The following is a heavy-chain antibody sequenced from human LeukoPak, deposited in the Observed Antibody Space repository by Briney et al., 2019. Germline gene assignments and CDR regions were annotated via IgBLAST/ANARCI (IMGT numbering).Heavy chain of an antibody. CDR1: GGSISSYY. CDR3: ASHSGGYAY. Sequence: SETLSLTCTVSGGSISSYYWSWIRQPPGKGLEWIGYIYYSGSTNYNPSLKSRVTISVDTSKNQFSLKLSSVTAADTAVYYCASHSGGYAYWGQGTLVTVSS. J-gene: IGHJ4*02. CDR2: IYYSGST. V-gene: IGHV4-59*12. D-gene: IGHD5-12*01.